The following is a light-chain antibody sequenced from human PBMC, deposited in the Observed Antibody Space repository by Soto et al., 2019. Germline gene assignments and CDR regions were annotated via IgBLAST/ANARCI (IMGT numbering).Light chain of an antibody. V-gene: IGLV4-69*01. Sequence: QPVLTQSPSASASLGASVKLTCTLRGGHSSYAIAWHQQQPEKGPRYLMKVNRDGSHTKGDGIPDRFSGSSSGAERYLTISSLQSEDEADYYCQTWGTGIRVFGGGTKVTVL. CDR1: GGHSSYA. J-gene: IGLJ3*02. CDR3: QTWGTGIRV. CDR2: VNRDGSH.